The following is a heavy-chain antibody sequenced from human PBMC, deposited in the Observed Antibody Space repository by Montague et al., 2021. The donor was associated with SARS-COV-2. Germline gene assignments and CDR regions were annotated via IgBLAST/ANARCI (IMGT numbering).Heavy chain of an antibody. Sequence: SETLSLTCTVSGGAISSSSYYWGWIRQPPGKGLEWIGSIYYSGSTYYXPFLKSRVTISVDTSKNQFSLKLSSVTAADTAVYYCARDTRITMLVVVNRYGMDVWGQGTTVTVSS. J-gene: IGHJ6*02. CDR2: IYYSGST. CDR1: GGAISSSSYY. V-gene: IGHV4-39*07. CDR3: ARDTRITMLVVVNRYGMDV. D-gene: IGHD3-22*01.